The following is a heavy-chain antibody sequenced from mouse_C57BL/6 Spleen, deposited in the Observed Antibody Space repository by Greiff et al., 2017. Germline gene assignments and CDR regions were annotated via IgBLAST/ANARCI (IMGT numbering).Heavy chain of an antibody. V-gene: IGHV2-2*01. D-gene: IGHD2-2*01. CDR1: GFSLTSYG. CDR3: ARNGFYFDD. Sequence: QVQLQQSGPGLVQPSQSLSITCTVSGFSLTSYGVHWVRQSPAKGLEWLRALWSGGSTDSNAAFISRLSISKDNSKSQVFFKMNSLQSDDTAIYYCARNGFYFDDWGQGTTLTVSS. J-gene: IGHJ2*01. CDR2: LWSGGST.